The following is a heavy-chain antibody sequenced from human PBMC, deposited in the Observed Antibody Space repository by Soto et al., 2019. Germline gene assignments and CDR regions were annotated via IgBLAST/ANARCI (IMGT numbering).Heavy chain of an antibody. CDR2: IYYSGST. Sequence: SETLSLTCTVSGGSISSGGYYWSWIRQHPGKGLEWIGYIYYSGSTYYNPSLKSRVTISVDTSKNQFSLNLSSVTAADTAVYYCAITSYGGSGTAADSWGQGTLVIVSS. D-gene: IGHD3-22*01. CDR1: GGSISSGGYY. V-gene: IGHV4-31*03. CDR3: AITSYGGSGTAADS. J-gene: IGHJ4*02.